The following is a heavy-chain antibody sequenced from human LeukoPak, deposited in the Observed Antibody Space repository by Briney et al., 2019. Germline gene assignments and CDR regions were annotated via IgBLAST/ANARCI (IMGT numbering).Heavy chain of an antibody. CDR1: GYTFTGYY. CDR2: INPNSGGT. CDR3: ARVYCSSTSCLGSSVDY. J-gene: IGHJ4*02. Sequence: ASVKVSCKASGYTFTGYYMYWVRQAPGQGLEWMGWINPNSGGTNYAQKFQGRVTMTRDTSISTAYMELSRLRSDDTAVYYCARVYCSSTSCLGSSVDYWGQGTLVTVSS. D-gene: IGHD2-2*01. V-gene: IGHV1-2*02.